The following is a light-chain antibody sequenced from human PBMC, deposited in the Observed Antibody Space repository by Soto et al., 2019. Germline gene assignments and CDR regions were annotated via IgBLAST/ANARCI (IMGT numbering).Light chain of an antibody. Sequence: QSALTQPASVSGSPGQSITFACTGSNNDVGTYSLVSWYQHHPGKAPKLLIYEVSKRPSGVSNRFSGSKSGNTAFLTISGLHAEDEANYFCCSYAGSSTLLFGGGTKLTVL. CDR1: NNDVGTYSL. V-gene: IGLV2-23*02. CDR3: CSYAGSSTLL. CDR2: EVS. J-gene: IGLJ2*01.